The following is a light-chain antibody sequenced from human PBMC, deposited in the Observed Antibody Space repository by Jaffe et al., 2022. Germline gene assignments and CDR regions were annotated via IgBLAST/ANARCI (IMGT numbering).Light chain of an antibody. CDR1: QNIRAY. J-gene: IGKJ1*01. CDR2: DAS. CDR3: QQRSNWWS. V-gene: IGKV3-11*01. Sequence: EVVLSQSPATLSLSPGERATLSCRASQNIRAYLAWYQQKPGQGPRLLIYDASNRATGIPARFSGSGFGTDFTLTISSLEPEDSAVYYCQQRSNWWSFGQGTRVEIQ.